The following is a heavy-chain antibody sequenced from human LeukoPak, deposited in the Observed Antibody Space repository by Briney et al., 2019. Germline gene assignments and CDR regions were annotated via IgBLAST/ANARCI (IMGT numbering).Heavy chain of an antibody. J-gene: IGHJ4*02. CDR2: IYSDNT. D-gene: IGHD4/OR15-4a*01. CDR1: GFTVSSNS. V-gene: IGHV3-53*01. Sequence: QPGGSLRLSCTVSGFTVSSNSMSWVRQAPGKGLEWVSFIYSDNTHYSDSVNGRFTISTDNSKNTLYLQMNSLRAEDTAVYYCARRAGAYSHPYDYWGQGTLVTISS. CDR3: ARRAGAYSHPYDY.